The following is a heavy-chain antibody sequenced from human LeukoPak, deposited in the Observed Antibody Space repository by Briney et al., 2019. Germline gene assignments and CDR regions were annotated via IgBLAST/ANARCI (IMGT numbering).Heavy chain of an antibody. CDR2: ISYDGSNK. V-gene: IGHV3-30*18. CDR1: GFTFSHYG. Sequence: GGSLRLSCAASGFTFSHYGVHWVRQAPGKGLEWVTGISYDGSNKYYGDSVKGRFTISRDNSKNTLYLQMNSLRAEDTAVYYCAKTKALGDSSGYYSPGIDYWGQGTLVTVSS. CDR3: AKTKALGDSSGYYSPGIDY. J-gene: IGHJ4*02. D-gene: IGHD3-22*01.